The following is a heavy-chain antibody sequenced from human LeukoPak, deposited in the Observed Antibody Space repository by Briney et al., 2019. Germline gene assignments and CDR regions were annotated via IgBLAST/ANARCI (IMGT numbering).Heavy chain of an antibody. CDR1: GFTFSSYA. V-gene: IGHV3-23*01. CDR2: ISGTGGRT. D-gene: IGHD3-3*01. Sequence: GGSLRLSCAASGFTFSSYAMNWVRQAPGKGLEWVSGISGTGGRTYYGDSVRGRFTISRDRTKNTLYLQMNSLRGDDTAVDYCAKGAGITIFGGGMDVWGQGTTVTVSS. CDR3: AKGAGITIFGGGMDV. J-gene: IGHJ6*02.